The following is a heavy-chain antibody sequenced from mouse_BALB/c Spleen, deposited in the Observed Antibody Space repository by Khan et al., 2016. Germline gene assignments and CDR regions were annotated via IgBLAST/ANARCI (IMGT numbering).Heavy chain of an antibody. CDR1: GFTFNTNA. Sequence: EVQLVESGGGLVQPKGSLKLSCAASGFTFNTNAMNWVRQAPGKGLEWVARIRSKSNNYATYYAYSVKDRFTISRDDSQSMLYLQMNNLKTEDTAMYYCVRDMITRAYWGQGTLVTVSA. V-gene: IGHV10S3*01. J-gene: IGHJ3*01. CDR2: IRSKSNNYAT. D-gene: IGHD2-4*01. CDR3: VRDMITRAY.